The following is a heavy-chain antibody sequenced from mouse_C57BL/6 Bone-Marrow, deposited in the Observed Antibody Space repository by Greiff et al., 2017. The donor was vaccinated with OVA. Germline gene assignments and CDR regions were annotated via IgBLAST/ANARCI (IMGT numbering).Heavy chain of an antibody. Sequence: QVQLQQPGAELVKPGASVKMSCKASGYTFTSYWITWVKQRPGQGLEWIGDIYPGSGSTNYNEKFKSKATLTVDTSSSTAYMQLSSLTSENSAVYYCARPYYYGSSYSDYWGQGNALTVSA. V-gene: IGHV1-55*01. D-gene: IGHD1-1*01. J-gene: IGHJ2*01. CDR3: ARPYYYGSSYSDY. CDR2: IYPGSGST. CDR1: GYTFTSYW.